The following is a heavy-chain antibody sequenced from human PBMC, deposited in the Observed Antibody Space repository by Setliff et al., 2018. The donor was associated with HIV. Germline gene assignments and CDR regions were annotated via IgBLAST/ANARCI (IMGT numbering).Heavy chain of an antibody. D-gene: IGHD5-18*01. CDR3: ARDPRSGYDSDTAMVTVYYYYMDV. V-gene: IGHV1-18*04. Sequence: ASVKVSCKASGYTFINFGITWVRQAPGQGLEWVGYISGYNSNTKYEQNVQGRVTMTTDTSTSTAYMELRSLRYDDTAVYYCARDPRSGYDSDTAMVTVYYYYMDVWGKGTTVTVSS. J-gene: IGHJ6*03. CDR1: GYTFINFG. CDR2: ISGYNSNT.